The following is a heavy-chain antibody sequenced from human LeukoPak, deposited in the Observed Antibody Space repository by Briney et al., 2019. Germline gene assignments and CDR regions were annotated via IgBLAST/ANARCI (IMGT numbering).Heavy chain of an antibody. CDR2: ISWNSGSI. V-gene: IGHV3-9*01. CDR3: AKAYSSSWYWNFDY. Sequence: GRSLRLSCAASGFTFDDYAMHWVRHAPGKGLEWVSGISWNSGSIGYADSVKGRFTISRDNAKNSLYLQMNSLRAEDTALYYCAKAYSSSWYWNFDYWGQGTLVTVSS. D-gene: IGHD6-13*01. CDR1: GFTFDDYA. J-gene: IGHJ4*02.